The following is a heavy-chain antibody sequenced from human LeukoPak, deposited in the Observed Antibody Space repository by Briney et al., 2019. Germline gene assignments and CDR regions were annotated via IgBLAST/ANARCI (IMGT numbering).Heavy chain of an antibody. D-gene: IGHD6-13*01. Sequence: GGSLRLSCVASGFTFSSYSMNWVRQAPGKGLEWVSGINWNGGSTGYADSVKGRFTISRDNAKNSLYLQMNSLRAEDTALYHCARRGSSWYWDAFDIWGQGTMVTVSS. CDR3: ARRGSSWYWDAFDI. CDR1: GFTFSSYS. CDR2: INWNGGST. V-gene: IGHV3-20*01. J-gene: IGHJ3*02.